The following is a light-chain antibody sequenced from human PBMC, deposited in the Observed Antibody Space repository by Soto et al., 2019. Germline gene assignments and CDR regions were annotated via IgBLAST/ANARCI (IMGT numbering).Light chain of an antibody. CDR2: AAS. CDR3: QQSYSNSIT. J-gene: IGKJ5*01. CDR1: QSISSY. Sequence: DIQMTQSPSSLSASVEDRVTITCRASQSISSYLNWYQQKPGKAPKLLIYAASSLQSGVPSRFSGSGSGTDFTLTISSLQPEDFATYYCQQSYSNSITFGQGTRLEIK. V-gene: IGKV1-39*01.